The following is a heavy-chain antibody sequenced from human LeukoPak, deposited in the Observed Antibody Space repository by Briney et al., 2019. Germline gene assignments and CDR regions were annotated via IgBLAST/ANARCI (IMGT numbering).Heavy chain of an antibody. D-gene: IGHD3-3*01. CDR2: SSGSGSTT. V-gene: IGHV3-11*04. CDR3: ARTRTLLRFLEWLPDYYYYMDV. J-gene: IGHJ6*03. CDR1: GFTFSDYY. Sequence: GGSLRLSCGASGFTFSDYYMSWIRQAPGKGLEWVSYSSGSGSTTYYADSVKGRFTISRDNAKNSLYLQMNSLRAEDTAVYNCARTRTLLRFLEWLPDYYYYMDVWGKGTTVTVSS.